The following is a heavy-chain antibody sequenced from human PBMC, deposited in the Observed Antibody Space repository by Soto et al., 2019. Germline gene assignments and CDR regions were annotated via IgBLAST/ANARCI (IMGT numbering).Heavy chain of an antibody. J-gene: IGHJ3*01. V-gene: IGHV1-69*01. CDR3: ARPSGGGTSQARKQYAFDL. CDR2: IIPIFGTA. Sequence: QVQLVQSGAEVKKPGSSVKVSCKASGGTFSSYAISWVRPAPGQGLEWMGGIIPIFGTANYAQKFQGRVTITEDESTRPAYMELSSLRSEDPAVYYCARPSGGGTSQARKQYAFDLWGQGKMVTVSS. CDR1: GGTFSSYA. D-gene: IGHD1-1*01.